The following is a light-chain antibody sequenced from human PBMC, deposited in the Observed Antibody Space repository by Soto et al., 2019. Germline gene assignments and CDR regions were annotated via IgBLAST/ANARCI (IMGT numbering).Light chain of an antibody. Sequence: QSVLTQLRSVSGSPGQSVIISCTGTSSDVGGYNCVSWYEQHPDKAPKVMIYDLTKRPSGVPDRFSGSKSGNTASLTISGLQAEDEADYYCCSYAGSYIYVFGTGTKVTVL. CDR3: CSYAGSYIYV. CDR1: SSDVGGYNC. J-gene: IGLJ1*01. CDR2: DLT. V-gene: IGLV2-11*01.